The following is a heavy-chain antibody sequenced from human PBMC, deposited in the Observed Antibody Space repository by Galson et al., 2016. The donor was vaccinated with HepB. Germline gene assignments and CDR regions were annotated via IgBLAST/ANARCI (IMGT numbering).Heavy chain of an antibody. CDR3: ARELVRGAFDL. CDR2: ISSALSPI. V-gene: IGHV3-48*02. J-gene: IGHJ3*01. D-gene: IGHD1-26*01. CDR1: GGFGFGTYA. Sequence: SLRLSCAASGGFGFGTYAMSWVRQAPGKGLQWVSYISSALSPIYYADSVMGRFSISRDNAKNSVYLQMNSLRDEDTAVYYCARELVRGAFDLWGQGTMVTVSS.